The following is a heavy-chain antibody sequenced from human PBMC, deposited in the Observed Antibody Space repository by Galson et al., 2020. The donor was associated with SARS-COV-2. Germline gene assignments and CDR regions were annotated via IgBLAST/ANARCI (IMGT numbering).Heavy chain of an antibody. Sequence: SETLSLTCAVYGGSFSGYYWSWIRQPPGKGLEWIGEINHSGSTNYNPSLKSRVTISVDTSKNQFSLKLSSVTAADTAVYYCARGPYGSGSYYIWRMSWFDPWGQGTLVTVSS. CDR1: GGSFSGYY. D-gene: IGHD3-10*01. CDR2: INHSGST. J-gene: IGHJ5*02. CDR3: ARGPYGSGSYYIWRMSWFDP. V-gene: IGHV4-34*01.